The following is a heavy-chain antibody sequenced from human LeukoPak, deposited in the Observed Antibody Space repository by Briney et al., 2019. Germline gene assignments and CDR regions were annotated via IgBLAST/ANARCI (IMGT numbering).Heavy chain of an antibody. D-gene: IGHD6-13*01. CDR3: ARNPSSWYAWFDP. CDR1: GGTFSSYA. V-gene: IGHV1-69*05. CDR2: IIPIFGTA. J-gene: IGHJ5*02. Sequence: SVKVSCKASGGTFSSYAISWVRQAPGQGLEWMGGIIPIFGTANYAQKFQGRVTITTDESTSTAYMELSSLRSEDTAVYYCARNPSSWYAWFDPWGQGTLVTVSS.